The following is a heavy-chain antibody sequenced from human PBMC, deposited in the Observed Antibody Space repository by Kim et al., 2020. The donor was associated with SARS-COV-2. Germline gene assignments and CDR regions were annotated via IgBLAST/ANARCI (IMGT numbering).Heavy chain of an antibody. Sequence: SETLSLTCTASGGSISSYYWSWIRQPPGKGLEWIGYIYYSGSTNYNPSPKNRVTTSADTTTNQFSLKQISMPAADATAFYCSRRFYDFWCGYYGEYHFD. D-gene: IGHD3-3*01. CDR2: IYYSGST. J-gene: IGHJ4*01. CDR3: SRRFYDFWCGYYGEYHFD. CDR1: GGSISSYY. V-gene: IGHV4-59*13.